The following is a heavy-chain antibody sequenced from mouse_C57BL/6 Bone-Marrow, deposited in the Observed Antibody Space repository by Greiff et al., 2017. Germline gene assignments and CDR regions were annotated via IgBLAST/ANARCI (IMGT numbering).Heavy chain of an antibody. Sequence: EVQLVESEGGLVQPGSSMKLSCTASGFTFSDYYMAWVRPVPEKGLEWVANINYDGSSTYYLDSLKSRFIISGDNAKNILYLKMSSLKADDNATYYCAKGYGGFAYWGQGTLVTVSA. V-gene: IGHV5-16*01. J-gene: IGHJ3*01. CDR3: AKGYGGFAY. CDR1: GFTFSDYY. CDR2: INYDGSST. D-gene: IGHD1-1*02.